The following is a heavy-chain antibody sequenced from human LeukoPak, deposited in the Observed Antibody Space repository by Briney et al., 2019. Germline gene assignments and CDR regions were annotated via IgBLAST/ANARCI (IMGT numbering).Heavy chain of an antibody. CDR3: ARDDYDFWSGYPEDSDY. D-gene: IGHD3-3*01. V-gene: IGHV1-69*13. CDR2: IIPIFGTA. CDR1: GYTFTGYY. J-gene: IGHJ4*02. Sequence: SVKVSCKASGYTFTGYYMHWVRQGPGQGLEWMGGIIPIFGTASYAQKFQGRVTITADESTSTAYMELSSLRSEDTAVYYCARDDYDFWSGYPEDSDYWGQGTLVTVSS.